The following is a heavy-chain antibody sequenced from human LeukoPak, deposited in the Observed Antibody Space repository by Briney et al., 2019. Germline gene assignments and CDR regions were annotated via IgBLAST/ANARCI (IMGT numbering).Heavy chain of an antibody. CDR1: GFTFSSYA. J-gene: IGHJ5*02. CDR3: AKNQRASYSSSQGPS. Sequence: PGGSLRLSCAASGFTFSSYAMSWVRQAPGKGLEWVSAISGSGGSTYYADSVKGRFTISRDNSKNTLYLQMNSLRAEDTAVYYCAKNQRASYSSSQGPSWGQGTLVTVSS. V-gene: IGHV3-23*01. D-gene: IGHD6-13*01. CDR2: ISGSGGST.